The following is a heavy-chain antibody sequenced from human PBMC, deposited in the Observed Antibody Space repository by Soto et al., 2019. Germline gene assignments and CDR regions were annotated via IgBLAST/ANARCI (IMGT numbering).Heavy chain of an antibody. V-gene: IGHV3-23*01. J-gene: IGHJ4*02. CDR1: GFTFSSYA. CDR3: AKDPHVVLRYFDWLHY. D-gene: IGHD3-9*01. Sequence: GGSLRLSCAASGFTFSSYAMSWVRQAPGKGLEWVSAISGSGGSTYYADSVKGRFTISRDNSKNTLYLQMNSLRAEDTAVYYCAKDPHVVLRYFDWLHYWGQGTLVTVSS. CDR2: ISGSGGST.